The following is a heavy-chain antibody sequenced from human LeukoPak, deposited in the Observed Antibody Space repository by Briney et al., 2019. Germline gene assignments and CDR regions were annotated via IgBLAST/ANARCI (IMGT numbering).Heavy chain of an antibody. V-gene: IGHV1-2*02. CDR1: GYTFTGYY. J-gene: IGHJ4*02. CDR2: INPNSGGT. Sequence: ASVKVSXKASGYTFTGYYMRWVRQAPGQGLEWMGWINPNSGGTNYAQKFQGRVTMTRDTSISTAYMELSRLRSDDTAVYYCARDLTLRVVVPAYWGQGTLVTVSS. D-gene: IGHD2-2*01. CDR3: ARDLTLRVVVPAY.